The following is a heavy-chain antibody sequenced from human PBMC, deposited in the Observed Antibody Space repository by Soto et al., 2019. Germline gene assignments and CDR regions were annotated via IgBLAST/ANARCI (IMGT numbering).Heavy chain of an antibody. Sequence: QVQLVESGGGVVQPGRSLRLSCAASGFTFSSYGMHWVRQAPGKGLEWVAVIWYDGSNKYYADSVKGRFTISRDNSKNTLYLQMNSLRAEDTAVYYCAREYEFGSAHGGMDVWGQGTTVTVSS. V-gene: IGHV3-33*01. CDR3: AREYEFGSAHGGMDV. CDR2: IWYDGSNK. D-gene: IGHD3-3*01. CDR1: GFTFSSYG. J-gene: IGHJ6*02.